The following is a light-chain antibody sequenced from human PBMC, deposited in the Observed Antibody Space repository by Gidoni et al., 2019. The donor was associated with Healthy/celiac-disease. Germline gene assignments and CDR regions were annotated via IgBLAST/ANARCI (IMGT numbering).Light chain of an antibody. Sequence: EIVLTQSPATLSLSPGERATLSCRASQSVSSYLAWYQQKPGQAPRLLIYDASNRATGIQARFSGSGSGTDFTLTISSLEPEDFAVYYCQQRSNWWVTFXPXTKVDIK. CDR3: QQRSNWWVT. CDR1: QSVSSY. CDR2: DAS. V-gene: IGKV3-11*01. J-gene: IGKJ3*01.